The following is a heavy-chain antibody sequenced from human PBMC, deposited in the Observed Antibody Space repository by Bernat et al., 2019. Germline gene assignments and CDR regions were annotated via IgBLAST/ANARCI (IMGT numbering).Heavy chain of an antibody. CDR3: AREVGAGTVQQ. V-gene: IGHV1-69*01. CDR1: GCTFISSS. D-gene: IGHD6-19*01. J-gene: IGHJ1*01. CDR2: ILPLFGTA. Sequence: SGCTFISSSLILVRHSPLHCLYWMVVILPLFGTANYAQKFKVRVTITADESTSTASMELSSLRSEDTAVYYCAREVGAGTVQQWGQGTLV.